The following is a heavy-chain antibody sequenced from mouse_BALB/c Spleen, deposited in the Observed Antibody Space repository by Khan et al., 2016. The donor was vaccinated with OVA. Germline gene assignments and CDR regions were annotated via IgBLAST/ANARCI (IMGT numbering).Heavy chain of an antibody. V-gene: IGHV1S41*01. J-gene: IGHJ4*01. Sequence: DLVKPGASVKLSCKASGYTFTSYWINWIKERPGQGLEWIGRVAPGSGSSSYNEMFTAKAIMTIDTSSRTANIQLSSLSSEESAVYVCARSNYYGSSLDALYYWRPGTSVTVSS. D-gene: IGHD1-1*01. CDR1: GYTFTSYW. CDR3: ARSNYYGSSLDALYY. CDR2: VAPGSGSS.